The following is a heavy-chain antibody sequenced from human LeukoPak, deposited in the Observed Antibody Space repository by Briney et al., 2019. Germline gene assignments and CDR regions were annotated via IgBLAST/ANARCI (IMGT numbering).Heavy chain of an antibody. V-gene: IGHV4-39*07. J-gene: IGHJ4*02. CDR2: IYYSGCT. CDR1: GGSISSSSYY. D-gene: IGHD2-15*01. Sequence: SETLSLTCTVSGGSISSSSYYWGWIRQPPGKGLEWIGSIYYSGCTYYNPSLKSRVTISADTSKNQFSLKLSSVTAADTAVYYCARDFVVVDYWGQGTLVTVSS. CDR3: ARDFVVVDY.